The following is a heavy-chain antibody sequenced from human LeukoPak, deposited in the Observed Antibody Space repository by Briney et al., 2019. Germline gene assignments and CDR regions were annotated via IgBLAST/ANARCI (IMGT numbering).Heavy chain of an antibody. D-gene: IGHD4-23*01. J-gene: IGHJ2*01. Sequence: GASVKVSCKASGYTFTGYYMHWVRQAPGQGLEWMGWINPNSGGTNYAQKFQARVTMTRDTSITTAYMELSRLSSDDTAVYYCARHPGKVTNDWYFDLWGRGTLVTVSS. CDR2: INPNSGGT. V-gene: IGHV1-2*02. CDR1: GYTFTGYY. CDR3: ARHPGKVTNDWYFDL.